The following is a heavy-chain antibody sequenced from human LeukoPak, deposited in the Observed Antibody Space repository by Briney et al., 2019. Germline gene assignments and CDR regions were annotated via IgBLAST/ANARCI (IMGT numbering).Heavy chain of an antibody. CDR1: GGSISSYY. CDR3: ARDSSGWYGIGWFDP. Sequence: SEALSLTCTVSGGSISSYYWSWIRQPAGKGLEWIGRIYTSGSTNYNPSLKGRVTMSVDTSKDQFSLKLSSVTAADTAVYYCARDSSGWYGIGWFDPWGQGTLVTVSS. D-gene: IGHD6-19*01. J-gene: IGHJ5*02. CDR2: IYTSGST. V-gene: IGHV4-4*07.